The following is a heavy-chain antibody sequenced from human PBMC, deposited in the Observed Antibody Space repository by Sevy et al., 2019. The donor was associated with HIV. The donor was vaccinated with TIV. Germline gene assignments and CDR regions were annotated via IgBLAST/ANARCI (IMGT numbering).Heavy chain of an antibody. D-gene: IGHD4-17*01. Sequence: ASVKVSCKASGGTFSSYAISWVRQAPGQGLEWMGGIIPIFGTANYAKKFQGRVTITAEKSTSTAYMELSSLGSEDTAVYYCARDPHYGDAYFDYWGQGTLVTVSS. CDR3: ARDPHYGDAYFDY. CDR2: IIPIFGTA. J-gene: IGHJ4*02. CDR1: GGTFSSYA. V-gene: IGHV1-69*06.